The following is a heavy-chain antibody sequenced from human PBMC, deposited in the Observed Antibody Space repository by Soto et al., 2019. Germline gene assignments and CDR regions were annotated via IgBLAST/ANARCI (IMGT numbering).Heavy chain of an antibody. V-gene: IGHV4-34*01. CDR2: INHSGRT. CDR3: ARGGAGSSSGFES. Sequence: SETLSLTCAVYSGSFSGYYWSWIRQTPGKGLDWIGEINHSGRTKYNPSLKSRVTISVDRSKNQFSLNLRSVTAADTAAYYCARGGAGSSSGFESWGQGTRVTVAS. J-gene: IGHJ4*02. D-gene: IGHD6-6*01. CDR1: SGSFSGYY.